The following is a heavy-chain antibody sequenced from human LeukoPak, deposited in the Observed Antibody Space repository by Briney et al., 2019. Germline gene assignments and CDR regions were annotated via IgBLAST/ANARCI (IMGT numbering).Heavy chain of an antibody. V-gene: IGHV3-30*02. CDR2: IRYDGSNK. D-gene: IGHD6-6*01. CDR3: AKGRPLLGVSWYSSSSGLDY. Sequence: GGSLRLSCAASGFTFSSYGMHWVRQAPGKGLEWVAFIRYDGSNKYYADSVKGRFTISRDNSKNTLYLQMNSLRAEDTAVYYCAKGRPLLGVSWYSSSSGLDYWGQGTLVTVSS. CDR1: GFTFSSYG. J-gene: IGHJ4*02.